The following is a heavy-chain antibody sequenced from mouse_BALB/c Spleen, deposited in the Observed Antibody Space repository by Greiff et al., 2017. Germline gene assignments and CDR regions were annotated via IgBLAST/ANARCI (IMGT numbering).Heavy chain of an antibody. Sequence: VKLQQSGAELVKPGASVKLSCKASGYTFTSYYMYWVKQRPGQGLEWIGEINPSNGGTNFNEKFKSKATLTVDKSSSTAYMQLSSLTSEDSAVYYCTRGTVVASGTEGFAYWGQGTLVTVSA. V-gene: IGHV1S81*02. J-gene: IGHJ3*01. D-gene: IGHD1-1*01. CDR1: GYTFTSYY. CDR2: INPSNGGT. CDR3: TRGTVVASGTEGFAY.